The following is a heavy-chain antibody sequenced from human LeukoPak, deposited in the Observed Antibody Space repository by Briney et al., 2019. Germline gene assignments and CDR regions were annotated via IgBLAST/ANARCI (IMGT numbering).Heavy chain of an antibody. CDR2: IYPGDSDT. J-gene: IGHJ4*02. CDR1: GYSFTSYW. V-gene: IGHV5-51*01. D-gene: IGHD3-22*01. CDR3: ARLHPGKYYDSSGYPYYFDY. Sequence: GESLKISCKGSGYSFTSYWIGWVRQMPGKGLEWMGIIYPGDSDTRYSPSFQGQVTISADKSISTAYLQWSSLKASDTAMYYCARLHPGKYYDSSGYPYYFDYWGQGTLVTVSS.